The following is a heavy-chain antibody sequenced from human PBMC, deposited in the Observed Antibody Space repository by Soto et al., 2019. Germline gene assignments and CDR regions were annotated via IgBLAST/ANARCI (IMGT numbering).Heavy chain of an antibody. CDR2: INPSGGST. V-gene: IGHV1-46*01. CDR1: GYTFTSYY. D-gene: IGHD2-15*01. J-gene: IGHJ6*02. CDR3: AREGVVVVAATTDYYYYGMDV. Sequence: ASVKVSCKASGYTFTSYYMHWVRQAPGQGLEWMGIINPSGGSTSYAQKFQGRVTMTRDTSTSAVYMELSSLRSEDTAVYYCAREGVVVVAATTDYYYYGMDVWGQGTTVTVSS.